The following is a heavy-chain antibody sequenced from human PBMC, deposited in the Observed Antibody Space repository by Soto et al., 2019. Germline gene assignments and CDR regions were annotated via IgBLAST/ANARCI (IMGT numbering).Heavy chain of an antibody. CDR2: ISYDGSNK. J-gene: IGHJ3*02. V-gene: IGHV3-30*18. CDR1: GFTFSSYG. Sequence: QVQLVESGGGVVQPGRSLRLSCAASGFTFSSYGMHWVRQAPAKGLEWVAVISYDGSNKYYADSVKGRFTISRDNSKNTLYLQMNSLRAEDTAVYYCAKDLGDTAMTDAFDIWGQGTMVTVSS. CDR3: AKDLGDTAMTDAFDI. D-gene: IGHD5-18*01.